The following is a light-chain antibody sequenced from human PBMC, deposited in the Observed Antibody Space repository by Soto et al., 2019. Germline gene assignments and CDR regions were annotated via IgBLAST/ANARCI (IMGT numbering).Light chain of an antibody. Sequence: DIQMTQSPSAMSASVGDRVTITCRASQGISHYLAWFQQRPGQVPKRLIYGAYTLQSGVQSRFSGSGSGTEFTLTISSLQPEDFGTYYCIQHNSYPLSFGGGTKVDIK. J-gene: IGKJ4*01. V-gene: IGKV1-17*03. CDR1: QGISHY. CDR2: GAY. CDR3: IQHNSYPLS.